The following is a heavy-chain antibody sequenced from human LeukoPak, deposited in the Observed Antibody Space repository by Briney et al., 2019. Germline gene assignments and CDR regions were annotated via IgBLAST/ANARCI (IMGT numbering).Heavy chain of an antibody. V-gene: IGHV3-53*01. CDR1: GFTVSSNY. CDR2: IYSDGST. D-gene: IGHD2-2*02. Sequence: PGGSLRLSCAASGFTVSSNYMSWVRQAPGKGLEWVSVIYSDGSTYYADSVKGRFTISRDNSKNTLYLQMNSLRAEDTAVYYCARWACSSTSCYNDYWGQGTLVTVSS. J-gene: IGHJ4*02. CDR3: ARWACSSTSCYNDY.